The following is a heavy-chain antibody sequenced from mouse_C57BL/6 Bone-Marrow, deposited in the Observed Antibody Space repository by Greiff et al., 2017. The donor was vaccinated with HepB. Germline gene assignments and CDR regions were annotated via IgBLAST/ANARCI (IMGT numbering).Heavy chain of an antibody. J-gene: IGHJ4*01. D-gene: IGHD3-3*01. CDR2: IHPNSGST. CDR3: ARRAGTIYAMDY. CDR1: GYTFTSYW. V-gene: IGHV1-64*01. Sequence: QVHVKQPGAELVKPGASVKLSCKASGYTFTSYWMHWVKQRPGQGLEWIGMIHPNSGSTNYNEKFKSKATLTVDKSSSTAYMQLSSLTSEDSAVYYCARRAGTIYAMDYWGQGTSVTVAS.